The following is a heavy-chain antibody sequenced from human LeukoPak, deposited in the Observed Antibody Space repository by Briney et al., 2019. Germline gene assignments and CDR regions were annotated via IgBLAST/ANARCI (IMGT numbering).Heavy chain of an antibody. CDR3: ARARSSVLDY. CDR2: TYYRSKWYN. J-gene: IGHJ4*02. Sequence: SQTPSLTCAISGDSVSSNSVAWNWIRQSPSRGLEWLGRTYYRSKWYNDYAVSVKSRISINPDTSENQFSLQLNSVTPEDTAVYYCARARSSVLDYWGQGTLVTVSS. CDR1: GDSVSSNSVA. D-gene: IGHD1-26*01. V-gene: IGHV6-1*01.